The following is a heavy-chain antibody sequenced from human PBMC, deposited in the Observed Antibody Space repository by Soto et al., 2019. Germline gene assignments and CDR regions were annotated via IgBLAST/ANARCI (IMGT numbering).Heavy chain of an antibody. CDR2: ISGSGGST. J-gene: IGHJ4*02. V-gene: IGHV3-23*01. D-gene: IGHD3-10*01. Sequence: GGSLRLSCAASGFTFSSYAMSWVRQAPGKGLEWVSAISGSGGSTYYADSVKGRFTISRDNSKNTLYLQMNSLRAEDTAVYYCANEIYGSRVLLNLDYWGQGTLVTVSS. CDR1: GFTFSSYA. CDR3: ANEIYGSRVLLNLDY.